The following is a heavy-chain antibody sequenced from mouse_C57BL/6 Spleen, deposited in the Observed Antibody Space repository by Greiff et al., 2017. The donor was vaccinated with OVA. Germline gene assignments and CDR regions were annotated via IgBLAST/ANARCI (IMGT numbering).Heavy chain of an antibody. D-gene: IGHD1-1*01. J-gene: IGHJ3*01. V-gene: IGHV5-17*01. Sequence: EVQRVESGGGLVKPGGSLKLSCAASGFTFSDYGMHWVRQAPEKGLEWVAYISSGSSTIYYADTVKGRFTISRDNAKNTLFLQMTSLRSEDTAMYYGARPGGLYYGSSFAYWGQGTLVTVSA. CDR2: ISSGSSTI. CDR3: ARPGGLYYGSSFAY. CDR1: GFTFSDYG.